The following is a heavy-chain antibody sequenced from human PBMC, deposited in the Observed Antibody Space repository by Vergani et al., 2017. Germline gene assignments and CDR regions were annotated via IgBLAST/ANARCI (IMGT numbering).Heavy chain of an antibody. CDR1: GFTFSSYA. J-gene: IGHJ4*02. D-gene: IGHD3-22*01. CDR2: ISGSGGST. V-gene: IGHV3-23*04. CDR3: AKASVYYYDSSGYYYTL. Sequence: EVQLVESGGGLVQPGGSLRLSCAASGFTFSSYAMSWVRQAPGKGLEWVSAISGSGGSTYYADSVKGRFTISRDNCKNTLYLQMNSLRAEDTAVYYCAKASVYYYDSSGYYYTLWGQGTLVTVSS.